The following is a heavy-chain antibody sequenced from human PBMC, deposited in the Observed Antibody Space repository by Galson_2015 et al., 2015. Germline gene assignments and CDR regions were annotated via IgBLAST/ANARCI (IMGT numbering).Heavy chain of an antibody. CDR1: GFTFSSYA. CDR3: AKDLASAPRRRGLAAGVGDLVVTPGDDY. CDR2: ISGSGGST. J-gene: IGHJ4*02. D-gene: IGHD4-23*01. V-gene: IGHV3-23*01. Sequence: SLRLSCAASGFTFSSYAMSWVRQAPGKGLEWVSAISGSGGSTYYADSVKGRFTISRDNSKNTLYLQMNSLRAEDTAVYYCAKDLASAPRRRGLAAGVGDLVVTPGDDYWGQGTLVTVSS.